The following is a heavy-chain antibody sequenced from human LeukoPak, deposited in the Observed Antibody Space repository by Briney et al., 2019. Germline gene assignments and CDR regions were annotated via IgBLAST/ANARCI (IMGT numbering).Heavy chain of an antibody. CDR2: ISGSGGST. Sequence: GGSLRLSCAASGFTFSSYVMSWVRQAPGKGLEWVSAISGSGGSTYYADSAKGRFTISRDNSKNTLYLQMNSLRAEDTAVYYCAKTVLLWFGELFGAFDIWGQGTMVTVSS. D-gene: IGHD3-10*01. J-gene: IGHJ3*02. V-gene: IGHV3-23*01. CDR3: AKTVLLWFGELFGAFDI. CDR1: GFTFSSYV.